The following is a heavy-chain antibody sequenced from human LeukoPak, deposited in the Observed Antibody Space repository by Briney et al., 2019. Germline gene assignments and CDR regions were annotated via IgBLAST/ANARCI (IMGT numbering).Heavy chain of an antibody. Sequence: SETLSLTCAVYDGSFSGYYWSWIRQPPGKGLECLGEINHSGSTNYNPSLKSQLTISIDTSKNQFSLRLRSVTAADIAVYYCARGRGRFDYWGQGVLVTVSS. V-gene: IGHV4-34*01. CDR3: ARGRGRFDY. J-gene: IGHJ4*02. CDR1: DGSFSGYY. CDR2: INHSGST. D-gene: IGHD3-16*01.